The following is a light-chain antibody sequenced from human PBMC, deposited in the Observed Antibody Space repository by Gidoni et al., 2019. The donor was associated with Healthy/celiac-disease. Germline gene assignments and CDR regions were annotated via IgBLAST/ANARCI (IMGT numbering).Light chain of an antibody. CDR3: QQYYSTPSYT. CDR2: WAS. Sequence: DIVMTQSPDSLALSLGERATINCKSSQSVLYSSNNKNYLAWYQQKPGQPPKLLIYWASTRESGVPDRFSGSGSGTDFTLPISSLQAEDVAVYYCQQYYSTPSYTFGQGTKLEIK. CDR1: QSVLYSSNNKNY. J-gene: IGKJ2*01. V-gene: IGKV4-1*01.